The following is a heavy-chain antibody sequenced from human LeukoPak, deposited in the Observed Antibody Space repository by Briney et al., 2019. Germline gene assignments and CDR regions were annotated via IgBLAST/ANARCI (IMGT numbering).Heavy chain of an antibody. CDR2: IYYGGST. J-gene: IGHJ4*02. CDR1: GGSFSGYY. V-gene: IGHV4-59*01. Sequence: PSETLSLTCAVYGGSFSGYYWSWIRQPPGKGLEWIGYIYYGGSTNYNPSLKSRVTISVDTSKNQFSLKLSSVTAADTAVYYCASSGWYGERYYFDYWGQGTLVTVSS. D-gene: IGHD6-19*01. CDR3: ASSGWYGERYYFDY.